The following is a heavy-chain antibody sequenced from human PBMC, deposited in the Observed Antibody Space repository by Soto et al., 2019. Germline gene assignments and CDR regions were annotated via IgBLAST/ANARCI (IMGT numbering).Heavy chain of an antibody. Sequence: QVQLVQSGAEVKKPGASVKVSCKTSGYTFTNYGISWVRQAPGQGPEWMGWIRGYNGNTNYAQKLQGRVTMTTDTSTSTAYMELRSLRSDETAVYYCARGGSSWSAEYYQHWGQGTLVIVSS. CDR1: GYTFTNYG. CDR3: ARGGSSWSAEYYQH. CDR2: IRGYNGNT. J-gene: IGHJ1*01. D-gene: IGHD6-13*01. V-gene: IGHV1-18*01.